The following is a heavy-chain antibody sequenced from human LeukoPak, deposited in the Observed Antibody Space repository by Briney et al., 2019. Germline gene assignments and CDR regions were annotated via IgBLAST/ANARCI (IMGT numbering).Heavy chain of an antibody. Sequence: SVKVSCKASGFSFSSSAVQWVRQARGQRLEWIGWIVVGSGTTQYAQNFQERVTITRDMSTATAYMELNSLRSGDTAVYYCAADLLGAAAYSWGQGTLVTVSS. CDR3: AADLLGAAAYS. J-gene: IGHJ5*02. CDR1: GFSFSSSA. D-gene: IGHD6-13*01. V-gene: IGHV1-58*01. CDR2: IVVGSGTT.